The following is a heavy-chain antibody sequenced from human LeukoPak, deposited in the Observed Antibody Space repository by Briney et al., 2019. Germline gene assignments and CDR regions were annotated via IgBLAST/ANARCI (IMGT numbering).Heavy chain of an antibody. CDR2: ISDNGGGT. Sequence: GGSLRLSCVASGFIFRNYAMSWVRQAPGEGLEWVSGISDNGGGTYYADSVKGRFTISRDNSRSPLYLQMNSLRPEDTAIYYCAREGYYGSGSPPSLYFDYWGQGTLVTVSS. D-gene: IGHD3-10*01. J-gene: IGHJ4*02. V-gene: IGHV3-23*01. CDR1: GFIFRNYA. CDR3: AREGYYGSGSPPSLYFDY.